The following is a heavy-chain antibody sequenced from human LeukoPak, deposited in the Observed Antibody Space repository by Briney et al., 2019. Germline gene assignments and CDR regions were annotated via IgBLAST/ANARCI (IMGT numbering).Heavy chain of an antibody. V-gene: IGHV1-46*01. Sequence: GASGKVSCKASGYSCTSYYMHWVRQATGQWLEWMGIINPSGGSTSYAQKFQGRVTMTRDTSTSTVYMELSSPRSEDTAVYYCARDDYGLPTDYWGQGTLVTVSS. D-gene: IGHD4/OR15-4a*01. J-gene: IGHJ4*02. CDR2: INPSGGST. CDR3: ARDDYGLPTDY. CDR1: GYSCTSYY.